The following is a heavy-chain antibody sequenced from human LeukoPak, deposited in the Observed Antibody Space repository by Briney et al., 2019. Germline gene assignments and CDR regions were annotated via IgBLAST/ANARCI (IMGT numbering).Heavy chain of an antibody. CDR3: ARHLSGSFRDP. Sequence: PSETLSVTCTVPGDSINTSRYYCAWVRQPPGKGLEWIGSMSYSGSTYYNTSLKSRVSISIDTSKNLFSLSLSSVTAADTAVYYCARHLSGSFRDPWGQGTLVIVSS. J-gene: IGHJ5*02. CDR2: MSYSGST. D-gene: IGHD3-16*02. CDR1: GDSINTSRYY. V-gene: IGHV4-39*01.